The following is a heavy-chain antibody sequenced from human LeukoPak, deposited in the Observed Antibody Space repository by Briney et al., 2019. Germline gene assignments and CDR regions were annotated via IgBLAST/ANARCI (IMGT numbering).Heavy chain of an antibody. CDR3: AKDLEMATISCPADY. J-gene: IGHJ4*02. D-gene: IGHD5-24*01. Sequence: QPGGSLRLSCAASGFTFSSYAMSWVRQAPGKGLEWVSAISGSGGSTFYADSVKGRFTISRDNSKNTLYLQMNSLRAEDTAVYYCAKDLEMATISCPADYWGQGTLVTVSS. CDR1: GFTFSSYA. CDR2: ISGSGGST. V-gene: IGHV3-23*01.